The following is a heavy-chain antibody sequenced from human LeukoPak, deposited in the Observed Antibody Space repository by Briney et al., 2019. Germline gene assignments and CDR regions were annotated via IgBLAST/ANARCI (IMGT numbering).Heavy chain of an antibody. J-gene: IGHJ3*02. D-gene: IGHD3-22*01. CDR3: AIDYYDRGQAFDI. Sequence: ASVKVSCKASGYTFTGYYMHWVRQAPGQGLEWMGCINPNSGGTNYPQKFQGRVTMTRDTSISTAYMELSRLRSDDTAVYYCAIDYYDRGQAFDIWGQGTMVTVSS. V-gene: IGHV1-2*02. CDR2: INPNSGGT. CDR1: GYTFTGYY.